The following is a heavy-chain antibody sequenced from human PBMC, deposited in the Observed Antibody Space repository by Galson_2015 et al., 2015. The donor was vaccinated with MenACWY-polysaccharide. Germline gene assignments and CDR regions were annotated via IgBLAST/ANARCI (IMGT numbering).Heavy chain of an antibody. D-gene: IGHD1-1*01. J-gene: IGHJ4*02. CDR2: ISLDGRNT. Sequence: SLRLSCAASGFTFSAYTMSRIRQAPGKGLEWVTVISLDGRNTYYADPVKGRFTISRDNSKNTLYLQMHDQRAEDTAVYYCVKAHETSGWNRGPGYWGQGTLVTVSS. V-gene: IGHV3-23*01. CDR1: GFTFSAYT. CDR3: VKAHETSGWNRGPGY.